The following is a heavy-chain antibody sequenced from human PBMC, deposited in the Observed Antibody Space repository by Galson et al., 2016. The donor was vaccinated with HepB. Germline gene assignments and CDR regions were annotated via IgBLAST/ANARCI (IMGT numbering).Heavy chain of an antibody. CDR3: IYRGPDFDF. V-gene: IGHV1-2*02. Sequence: SVKVSCKASGYTFIDFFIHWVRQAPGQGFQWMGWVNSSSDATDYQQNFEGRVTMTPDTSTSTANMELSRLRVADTAVYYCIYRGPDFDFWGQGTLVTVSS. CDR2: VNSSSDAT. J-gene: IGHJ4*02. D-gene: IGHD3-16*02. CDR1: GYTFIDFF.